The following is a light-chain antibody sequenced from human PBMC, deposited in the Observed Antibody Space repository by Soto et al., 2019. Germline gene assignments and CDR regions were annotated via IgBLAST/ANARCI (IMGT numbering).Light chain of an antibody. CDR3: QQYYTTPFT. J-gene: IGKJ3*01. CDR2: WAS. Sequence: DIVMTQSPDSLAVSLGERATINCKSSQSVSYSSISENYLTWYQQKPGQPPKLLIYWASARESGVPDRFSGSGSGTNFTLTISSLQAEDVAIYYCQQYYTTPFTFGPGTKVEI. V-gene: IGKV4-1*01. CDR1: QSVSYSSISENY.